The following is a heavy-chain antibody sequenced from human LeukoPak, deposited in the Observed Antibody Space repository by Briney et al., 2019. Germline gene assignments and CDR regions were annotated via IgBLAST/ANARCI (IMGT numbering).Heavy chain of an antibody. CDR1: GFTFSSYA. Sequence: GSLRLSCAASGFTFSSYAMSWVRQAPGKGLEWVSAISGSGGSTYYADSVKGRFTISRDNSKNTLYLQMNSLRAEDTAVYYCAVDIVVVPAAGDYWGQGTLVTVSS. CDR3: AVDIVVVPAAGDY. J-gene: IGHJ4*02. D-gene: IGHD2-2*01. V-gene: IGHV3-23*01. CDR2: ISGSGGST.